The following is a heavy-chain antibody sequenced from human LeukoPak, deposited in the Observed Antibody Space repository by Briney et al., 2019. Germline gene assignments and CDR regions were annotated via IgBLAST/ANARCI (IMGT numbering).Heavy chain of an antibody. CDR2: IKSKTDGGTT. Sequence: PGGSLRLSCAASGFTFSNAWMSWVRQAPGKGLEWVGRIKSKTDGGTTDYAAPVKGRFTISRDDSTNTLYLQMNSLKTEDTAVYYCTTDRPQYYYGSSGYYPFDYWGQGTLVTVSS. CDR3: TTDRPQYYYGSSGYYPFDY. D-gene: IGHD3-22*01. V-gene: IGHV3-15*01. J-gene: IGHJ4*02. CDR1: GFTFSNAW.